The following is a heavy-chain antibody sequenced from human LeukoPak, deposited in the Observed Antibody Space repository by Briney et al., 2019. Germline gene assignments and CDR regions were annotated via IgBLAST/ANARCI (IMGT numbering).Heavy chain of an antibody. Sequence: GGSLRLSCAASGFTFNRYWMHWVRQAPGKGLVWVSRISPDGNSATYADSVKGRFTISRDNAKNTLYLQMNSLRAEDSAVYYCVSLDGVFYYHMDVWGQGTTVIVSS. CDR2: ISPDGNSA. J-gene: IGHJ6*02. D-gene: IGHD3/OR15-3a*01. CDR1: GFTFNRYW. V-gene: IGHV3-74*03. CDR3: VSLDGVFYYHMDV.